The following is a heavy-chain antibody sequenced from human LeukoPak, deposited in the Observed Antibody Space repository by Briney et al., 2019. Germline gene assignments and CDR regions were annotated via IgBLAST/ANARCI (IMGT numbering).Heavy chain of an antibody. V-gene: IGHV4-59*01. CDR3: ARVIDFWSGYNPGPFDY. J-gene: IGHJ4*02. CDR2: IYYSRST. Sequence: SETLSLTCTVSGGSISSYYWSWIRQPPGKGLEWIGYIYYSRSTNYNPSLKSRVTISVDTSKNQFSLKLSSVTAADTAVYYCARVIDFWSGYNPGPFDYWGQGTLVTVSS. D-gene: IGHD3-3*01. CDR1: GGSISSYY.